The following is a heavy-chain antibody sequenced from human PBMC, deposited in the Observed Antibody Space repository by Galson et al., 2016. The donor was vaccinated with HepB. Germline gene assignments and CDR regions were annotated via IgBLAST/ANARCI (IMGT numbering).Heavy chain of an antibody. Sequence: SLRLSCAASGFTVSSNYMNWVRQAPGKGLEWVSVIYSGGSTYHADPVKGRFTISRDNSKNTLYLQMNSLRAEDTAGYYCARDRAYGDQVFDYWGQGTLVTVSS. CDR3: ARDRAYGDQVFDY. CDR1: GFTVSSNY. D-gene: IGHD4-17*01. CDR2: IYSGGST. V-gene: IGHV3-53*01. J-gene: IGHJ4*02.